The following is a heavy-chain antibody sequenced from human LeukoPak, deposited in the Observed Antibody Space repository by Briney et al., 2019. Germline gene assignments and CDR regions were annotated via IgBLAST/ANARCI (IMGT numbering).Heavy chain of an antibody. CDR3: ARGVRPKWGERSGSYYTSYYYYYMDV. V-gene: IGHV1-69*06. J-gene: IGHJ6*03. Sequence: SVKVSCKASGGTFSSYAISWVRQAPGQGLEWMGGIIPIFGTANYAQKFQGRVTITADKSTSTAYMELSSLRSEDTAVYYCARGVRPKWGERSGSYYTSYYYYYMDVWGKGTTVTVSS. CDR1: GGTFSSYA. CDR2: IIPIFGTA. D-gene: IGHD3-10*01.